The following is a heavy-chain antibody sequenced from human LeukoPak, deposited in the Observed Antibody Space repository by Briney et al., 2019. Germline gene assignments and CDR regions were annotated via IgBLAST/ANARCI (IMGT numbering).Heavy chain of an antibody. J-gene: IGHJ5*02. CDR2: INPNSGGT. CDR1: GYTFTGYY. Sequence: ASVKVSCKASGYTFTGYYMHWVRQASGQGLEWMGWINPNSGGTNYAQKFQGRVTMTRDTSISTAYMELSRLRSDDTAVYYCARDPVDYDFWSGYRGFDPWGQGTLVTVSS. CDR3: ARDPVDYDFWSGYRGFDP. V-gene: IGHV1-2*02. D-gene: IGHD3-3*01.